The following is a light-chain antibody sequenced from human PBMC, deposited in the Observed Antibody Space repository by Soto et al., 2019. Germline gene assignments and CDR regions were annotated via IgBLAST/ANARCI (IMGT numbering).Light chain of an antibody. CDR2: AAS. J-gene: IGKJ4*01. Sequence: EIVLTQSPGTLSLSPGERATLSCRASQSLSSTFVAWYQQKPGQAPRLLIYAASIRAAGIPDRFSGSGSGTGFTLTISRLEPEDFAVYYCQQFGSSPPSLTFGGGTKVEIK. CDR3: QQFGSSPPSLT. V-gene: IGKV3-20*01. CDR1: QSLSSTF.